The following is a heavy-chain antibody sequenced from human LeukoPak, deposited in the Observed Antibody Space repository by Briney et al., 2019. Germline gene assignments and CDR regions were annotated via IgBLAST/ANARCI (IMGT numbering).Heavy chain of an antibody. CDR2: IYYSWST. V-gene: IGHV4-39*01. CDR1: GDSISSSSYY. J-gene: IGHJ4*02. D-gene: IGHD6-13*01. Sequence: LSETLSLTCTVSGDSISSSSYYWGWIRQPPGKGLEWIERIYYSWSTYYNPSLKSRVTISINTPKNQFSLKLSSATAADTAVYYCARHLIPYSSSWYLLGVGYFDYWGQGTLVTVSS. CDR3: ARHLIPYSSSWYLLGVGYFDY.